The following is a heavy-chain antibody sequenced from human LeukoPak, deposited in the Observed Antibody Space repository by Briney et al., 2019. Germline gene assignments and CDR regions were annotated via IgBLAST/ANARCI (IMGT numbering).Heavy chain of an antibody. V-gene: IGHV4-59*01. J-gene: IGHJ6*02. CDR2: IYYSGST. CDR3: ARDPGPPRGYDILTGYAYWYYYYGMDV. D-gene: IGHD3-9*01. CDR1: GGSISSYY. Sequence: PSETLSLTCTVSGGSISSYYWSWIRQPPGKGLEWIGYIYYSGSTNYNPSLKSRVTISVDTSKNQFSLKLSSVTAADTAAYYCARDPGPPRGYDILTGYAYWYYYYGMDVWGQGTTVTVSS.